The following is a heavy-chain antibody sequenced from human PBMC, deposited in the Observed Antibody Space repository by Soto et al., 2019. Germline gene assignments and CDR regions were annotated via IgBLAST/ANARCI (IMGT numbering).Heavy chain of an antibody. CDR2: IYYSGRT. CDR1: GGSIRSDGYY. J-gene: IGHJ4*02. Sequence: KTSETLSLTCTVSGGSIRSDGYYWSWVRQHPGKGLEYIGYIYYSGRTYYNPSLMSRVTISLDTSESQFSLKLSSVTAADTAVYYCARGLSDSSGYYYSLVYYFDYWGQGTLVTVSS. CDR3: ARGLSDSSGYYYSLVYYFDY. V-gene: IGHV4-31*03. D-gene: IGHD3-22*01.